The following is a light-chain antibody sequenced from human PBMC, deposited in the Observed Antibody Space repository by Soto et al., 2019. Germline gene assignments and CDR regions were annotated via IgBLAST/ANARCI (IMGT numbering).Light chain of an antibody. Sequence: QSVLTQPPSASGTPGQRVTISCSGSSSNIGRNYVYWYQQLPGTAPKLLIYRNNQRPSGVPDRFSGSKSRTSASLAISGLRSEDEADYYCAAWDDSLSGKVFGGGTKLTVL. CDR2: RNN. J-gene: IGLJ2*01. V-gene: IGLV1-47*01. CDR3: AAWDDSLSGKV. CDR1: SSNIGRNY.